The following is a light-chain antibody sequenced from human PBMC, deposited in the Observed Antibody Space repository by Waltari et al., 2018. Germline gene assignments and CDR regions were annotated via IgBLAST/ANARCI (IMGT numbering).Light chain of an antibody. V-gene: IGLV2-14*03. CDR1: SSDVGRYNF. CDR2: DVS. CDR3: STYSSSSSKVV. J-gene: IGLJ2*01. Sequence: QSALTQPASVSGSPGQSITISCTGTSSDVGRYNFVSWYQQHPGKAPKLMIYDVSNRPSGVSNRFSASKSCSTAARTISGLQAEDGADYHYSTYSSSSSKVVFGGGTKLTVL.